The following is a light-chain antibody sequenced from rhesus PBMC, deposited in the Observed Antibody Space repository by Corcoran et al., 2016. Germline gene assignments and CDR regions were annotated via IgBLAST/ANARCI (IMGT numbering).Light chain of an antibody. CDR2: YTS. CDR3: PQYDDRPT. Sequence: DIQMTQSPSSLSASVGDKVTITCHASQDISSWLVWYQQKPGKAPKPLIYYTSRLQSGVPSRFGGSGSGTDYTLTISSRQPEDFATYYCPQYDDRPTFGQGTKVEIK. V-gene: IGKV1-19*01. CDR1: QDISSW. J-gene: IGKJ1*01.